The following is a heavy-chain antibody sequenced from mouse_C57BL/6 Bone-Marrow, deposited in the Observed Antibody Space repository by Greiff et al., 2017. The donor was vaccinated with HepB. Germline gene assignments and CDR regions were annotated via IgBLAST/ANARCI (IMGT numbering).Heavy chain of an antibody. CDR3: ARSGYYGSSPDY. J-gene: IGHJ2*01. V-gene: IGHV1-82*01. Sequence: VQLQESGPELVKPGASVKISCKASGYAFSSSWMNWVKQRPGKGLEWIGRIYPGDGDTNYNGKFKGKATLTADKSSSTAYMQLRSLTSEDSAVYFCARSGYYGSSPDYWGQGTTLTVSS. CDR2: IYPGDGDT. D-gene: IGHD1-1*01. CDR1: GYAFSSSW.